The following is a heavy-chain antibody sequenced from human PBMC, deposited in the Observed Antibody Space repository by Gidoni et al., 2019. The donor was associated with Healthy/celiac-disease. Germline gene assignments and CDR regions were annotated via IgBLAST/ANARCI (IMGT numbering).Heavy chain of an antibody. J-gene: IGHJ4*02. CDR2: IYYSGST. CDR1: GGSISSSSYY. D-gene: IGHD1-26*01. CDR3: ARLAVGATTAVDY. V-gene: IGHV4-39*01. Sequence: QLQLQESGPGLVKPSETLSLTCTVSGGSISSSSYYWGWIRQPPGKGLEWIGSIYYSGSTYYNPSLKSRVTISVDTSKNQFSLKLSSVTAADTAVYYCARLAVGATTAVDYWGQGTLVTVSS.